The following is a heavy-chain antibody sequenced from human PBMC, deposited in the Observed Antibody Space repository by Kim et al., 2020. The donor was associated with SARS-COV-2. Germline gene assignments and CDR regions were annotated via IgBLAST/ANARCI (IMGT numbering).Heavy chain of an antibody. Sequence: DGGTTDYAAPVKGRFTISRDDSKNTLYLQMNSLKTEDTAVYYCTTDPTIHWGQGTLVTVSS. CDR2: DGGTT. V-gene: IGHV3-15*01. J-gene: IGHJ4*02. CDR3: TTDPTIH.